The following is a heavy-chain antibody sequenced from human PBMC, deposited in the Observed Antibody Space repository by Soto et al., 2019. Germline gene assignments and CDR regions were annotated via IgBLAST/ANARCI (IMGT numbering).Heavy chain of an antibody. CDR3: ARDDYGDSGGVSFDY. Sequence: CVELGFSFSSYGMHWVRQAPGKGLEWVAVIWYDGSNKYYADSVKGRFTISRDNSKNTLYLQMNSLRAEDTAVYYCARDDYGDSGGVSFDYWGQGTLVTVSS. D-gene: IGHD4-17*01. CDR1: GFSFSSYG. J-gene: IGHJ4*02. CDR2: IWYDGSNK. V-gene: IGHV3-33*01.